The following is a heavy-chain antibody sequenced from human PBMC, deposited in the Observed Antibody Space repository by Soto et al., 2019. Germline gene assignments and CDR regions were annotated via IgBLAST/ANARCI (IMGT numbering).Heavy chain of an antibody. V-gene: IGHV3-23*01. CDR1: GFTFSSYA. J-gene: IGHJ6*02. D-gene: IGHD4-17*01. CDR2: ISGSGGST. Sequence: PGGSLRLSCAASGFTFSSYAMSWVRQAPGKGLEWVSAISGSGGSTYYADSVKGRFTISRDNSKNTLYLQMNSLGAEDTAVYYCAKDLLPKATVTQSHYYYYGMDVWGQGTTVTLSS. CDR3: AKDLLPKATVTQSHYYYYGMDV.